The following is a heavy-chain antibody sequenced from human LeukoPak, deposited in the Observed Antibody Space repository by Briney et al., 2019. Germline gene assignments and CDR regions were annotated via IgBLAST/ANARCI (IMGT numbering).Heavy chain of an antibody. CDR3: AKLSYYYGSGMPDY. D-gene: IGHD3-10*01. CDR1: GFTFSSYG. V-gene: IGHV3-23*01. CDR2: ISGSGGST. J-gene: IGHJ4*02. Sequence: GGSLRLSCAASGFTFSSYGMSWVRQAPGKGLEWVSAISGSGGSTYYADSVKGRFTISRDNSKNTLYLQMNSLRAEDTAVYYCAKLSYYYGSGMPDYWGQGTLVTVSS.